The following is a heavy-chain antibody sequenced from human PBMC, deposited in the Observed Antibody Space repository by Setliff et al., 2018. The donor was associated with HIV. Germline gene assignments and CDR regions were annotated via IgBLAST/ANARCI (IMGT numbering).Heavy chain of an antibody. J-gene: IGHJ5*02. Sequence: SETLSLTCAVSGGSISSSSYYWGWIRQPPGKGLEWIGHIYYSGSTYYNPSLKSRVTISVDTSKNQFSLKLSSVTAADTAMYYCARRLSGPQGWLLSNWFDPWGQGTLVTVSS. D-gene: IGHD3-3*01. CDR3: ARRLSGPQGWLLSNWFDP. CDR1: GGSISSSSYY. CDR2: IYYSGST. V-gene: IGHV4-39*01.